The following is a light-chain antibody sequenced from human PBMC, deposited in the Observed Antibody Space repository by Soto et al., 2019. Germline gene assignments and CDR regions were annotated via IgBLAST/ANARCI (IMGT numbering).Light chain of an antibody. Sequence: EIVMTQSPATLSVSPGERATLSCRASQSVSNNLVWYQQKPGQAPRLLIYGASTRATGIPARFSGSGSGTEFTLTISSLQSEDFAVYYCQQYNNSPPYTFGQGTKLEIK. V-gene: IGKV3D-15*01. CDR2: GAS. CDR3: QQYNNSPPYT. CDR1: QSVSNN. J-gene: IGKJ2*01.